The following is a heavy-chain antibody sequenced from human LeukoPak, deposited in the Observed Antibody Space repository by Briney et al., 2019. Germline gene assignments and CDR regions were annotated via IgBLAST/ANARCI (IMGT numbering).Heavy chain of an antibody. V-gene: IGHV1-2*02. J-gene: IGHJ4*02. CDR2: INPNSGGT. CDR1: GYTFTGYY. Sequence: EASVKVSCKASGYTFTGYYMHWVRQAPGQGLEWMGWINPNSGGTNYAQKFQGRVTMTRDTSISTAYMELSRLRSDDTAVYYCARAVYSGYDLPSDYWGQGTLVTVSS. CDR3: ARAVYSGYDLPSDY. D-gene: IGHD5-12*01.